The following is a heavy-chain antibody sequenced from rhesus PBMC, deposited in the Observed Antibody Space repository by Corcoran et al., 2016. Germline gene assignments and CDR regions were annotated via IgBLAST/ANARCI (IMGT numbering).Heavy chain of an antibody. CDR2: IYGSRGST. CDR1: GGSISGGYD. CDR3: ARSSAGTWGYFDY. Sequence: QVQLQESGPGLVKPSETLSLTCAVSGGSISGGYDWRAIRQSPGRGLEWIVYIYGSRGSTTYTPSLKKRVTISKDTSKNQFSLKLGSVTAADTAVYYCARSSAGTWGYFDYWGQGVLVTVSS. V-gene: IGHV4-76*01. J-gene: IGHJ4*01. D-gene: IGHD1-14*01.